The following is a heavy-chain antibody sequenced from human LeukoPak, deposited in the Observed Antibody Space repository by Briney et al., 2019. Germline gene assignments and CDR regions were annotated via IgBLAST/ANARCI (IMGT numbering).Heavy chain of an antibody. Sequence: ASVKVSCKASGYSFTGYYIHWVRQAPGQGLEWMGWINPDGGVTKSAQNFQGRVTMTRDTSITTAYMELTSLRSDDTAVYYCARDPAIYYESDYYFDNWGQGTLVTVSS. V-gene: IGHV1-2*02. J-gene: IGHJ4*02. CDR1: GYSFTGYY. CDR2: INPDGGVT. CDR3: ARDPAIYYESDYYFDN. D-gene: IGHD3-22*01.